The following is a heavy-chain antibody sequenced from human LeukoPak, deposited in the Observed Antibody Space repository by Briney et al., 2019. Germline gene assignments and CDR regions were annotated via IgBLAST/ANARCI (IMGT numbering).Heavy chain of an antibody. CDR1: GYTFTGYY. V-gene: IGHV1-2*02. CDR2: INPNSGGT. CDR3: ASEAEYSSPSGVIDY. J-gene: IGHJ4*02. Sequence: GASVKVSCKASGYTFTGYYMHWVRQAPGQGLEWMGWINPNSGGTNYAQKFQGRVTMTRDTSISTAYMELSRLRSDDTAVYYCASEAEYSSPSGVIDYWGQGTLVTVSS. D-gene: IGHD6-6*01.